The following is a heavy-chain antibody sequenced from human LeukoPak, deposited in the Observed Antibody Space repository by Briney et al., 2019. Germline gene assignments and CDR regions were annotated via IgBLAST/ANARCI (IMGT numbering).Heavy chain of an antibody. CDR1: GDSVSNNSAT. CDR2: TYYKSKWHS. Sequence: SQTLSLTCAISGDSVSNNSATWNWIRQSPSRGLEWLGRTYYKSKWHSDYAVSVKSRIILSPDTSKNQFSLLLNSVTTEDTAVYFCARGLDTAIASWGQGTLVTVSS. V-gene: IGHV6-1*01. D-gene: IGHD5-18*01. J-gene: IGHJ4*02. CDR3: ARGLDTAIAS.